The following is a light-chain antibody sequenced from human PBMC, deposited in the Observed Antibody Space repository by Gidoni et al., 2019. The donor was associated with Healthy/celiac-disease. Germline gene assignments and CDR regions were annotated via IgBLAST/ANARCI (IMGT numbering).Light chain of an antibody. CDR1: SSNIGNNY. CDR3: GTWDSSLSAVV. J-gene: IGLJ2*01. CDR2: DNN. V-gene: IGLV1-51*01. Sequence: QSVLTQPPSVSAAPVQKVTISCSGSSSNIGNNYVPWYQQLPGTAPKLLIYDNNKRPSGIPDRFSGSKSGTSATLGITGLQTGDEADYYCGTWDSSLSAVVFGGGTKLTVL.